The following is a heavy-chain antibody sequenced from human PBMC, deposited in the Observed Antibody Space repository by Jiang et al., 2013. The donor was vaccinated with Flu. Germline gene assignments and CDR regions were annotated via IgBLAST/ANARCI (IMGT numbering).Heavy chain of an antibody. CDR2: INPNSGGT. Sequence: TGYYMHWVRQAPGQGLEWMGWINPNSGGTNYAQKFQGRVTMTRDTSISTAYMELSRLRSDDTAVYYCARGPGTAMAVFDYWGQGTLVTVSS. J-gene: IGHJ4*02. V-gene: IGHV1-2*02. CDR3: ARGPGTAMAVFDY. D-gene: IGHD5-18*01. CDR1: TGYY.